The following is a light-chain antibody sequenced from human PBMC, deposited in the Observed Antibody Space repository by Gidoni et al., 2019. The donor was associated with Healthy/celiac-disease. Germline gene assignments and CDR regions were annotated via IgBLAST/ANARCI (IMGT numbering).Light chain of an antibody. CDR3: QQYNNWPRT. CDR1: QSISSN. CDR2: GAS. J-gene: IGKJ1*01. Sequence: EIVMTQSPATLSGSPGERATLSCRASQSISSNLTWYQQKPGQAPRRLIYGASTRATGIPARFSGSGSGTEFTLTISSLQSEDFAVYYWQQYNNWPRTFGQGTKVEIK. V-gene: IGKV3-15*01.